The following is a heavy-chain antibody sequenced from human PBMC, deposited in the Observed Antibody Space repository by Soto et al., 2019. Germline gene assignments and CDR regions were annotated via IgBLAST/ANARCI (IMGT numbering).Heavy chain of an antibody. CDR1: GGSISNYY. CDR2: IFYSGST. V-gene: IGHV4-59*01. Sequence: SETLSLTCTVSGGSISNYYWSWIRQPPGRGLEWIGHIFYSGSTKYNPALKSRVTISVDTSKSQLSMKLSSVTAADTAVFYCAKDSGYNYGYFRWFDPWGQGTLVT. CDR3: AKDSGYNYGYFRWFDP. J-gene: IGHJ5*02. D-gene: IGHD5-18*01.